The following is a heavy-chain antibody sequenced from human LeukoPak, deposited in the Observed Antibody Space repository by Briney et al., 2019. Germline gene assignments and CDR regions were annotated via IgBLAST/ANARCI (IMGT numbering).Heavy chain of an antibody. D-gene: IGHD3-16*01. J-gene: IGHJ3*01. CDR2: ISDSGDRK. V-gene: IGHV3-23*01. CDR3: AKHRPPYYEGDVFDV. CDR1: GFIFRSYA. Sequence: PGGSLRLSCAASGFIFRSYAMNWVRQSPGKGLEWVAGISDSGDRKDYADSVKGRFAISRDNSKNTLSLQMNSLRVEDTALYYCAKHRPPYYEGDVFDVWGQGTMVTVPS.